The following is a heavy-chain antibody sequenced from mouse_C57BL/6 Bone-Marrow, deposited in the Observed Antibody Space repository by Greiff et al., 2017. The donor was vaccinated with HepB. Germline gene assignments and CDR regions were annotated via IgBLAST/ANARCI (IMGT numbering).Heavy chain of an antibody. V-gene: IGHV8-8*01. CDR2: LWWGDDK. J-gene: IGHJ1*03. D-gene: IGHD1-1*01. Sequence: VKLMESGPGLLQPSQTLSLTCSFSGFSLSTFGMGVGWLRQPSGQGLEWLAHLWWGDDKSYNPALKSRLKISKDTSKNQVFRKIAHGDTTDTATYYCARIGDGSDWYFDVWGTGTTVTVSS. CDR3: ARIGDGSDWYFDV. CDR1: GFSLSTFGMG.